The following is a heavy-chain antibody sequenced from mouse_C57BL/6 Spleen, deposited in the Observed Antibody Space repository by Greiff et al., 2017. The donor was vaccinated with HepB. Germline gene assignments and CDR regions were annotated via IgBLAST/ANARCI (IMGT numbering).Heavy chain of an antibody. V-gene: IGHV1-50*01. CDR2: IDPSDSYT. J-gene: IGHJ2*01. CDR1: GYTFTSYW. CDR3: ARSRDFDY. Sequence: VQLQQPGAELVKPGASVKLSCKASGYTFTSYWMQWVKQRPGQGLEWIGEIDPSDSYTNYNQKFKGKATLTVDTSSSTAYMQLSSLTSEDSAVYYCARSRDFDYWGQGTTRTVSS.